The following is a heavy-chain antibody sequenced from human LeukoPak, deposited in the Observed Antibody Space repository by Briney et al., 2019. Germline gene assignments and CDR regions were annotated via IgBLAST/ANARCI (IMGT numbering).Heavy chain of an antibody. CDR3: ARDLVSRRAAPFDY. CDR1: GFTFSSYS. J-gene: IGHJ4*02. CDR2: ISSSSSYI. Sequence: GGSLRLSCAASGFTFSSYSMNWVRQAPGKGLEWVSSISSSSSYIYYADSVKGRFTISRDNAKNSLYLQMNSLRAEDTAVYYCARDLVSRRAAPFDYWGQGTLVTVSS. V-gene: IGHV3-21*01. D-gene: IGHD3-9*01.